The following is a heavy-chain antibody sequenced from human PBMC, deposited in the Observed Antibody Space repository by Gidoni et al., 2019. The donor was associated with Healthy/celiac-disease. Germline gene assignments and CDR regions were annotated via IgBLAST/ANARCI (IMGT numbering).Heavy chain of an antibody. CDR2: IKQDGSEK. Sequence: DVQLVESGGGLVQPGGSLRLSCAASGFTFSSYWMRWVRQAPGKGLEWVANIKQDGSEKYYVDSVKGRFTISRDNAKNSLYLQMNSLRAEDTAVYYCARDRVVVPAVPRKNYYYYGMDVWGQGTTVTVSS. D-gene: IGHD2-2*01. J-gene: IGHJ6*02. CDR1: GFTFSSYW. CDR3: ARDRVVVPAVPRKNYYYYGMDV. V-gene: IGHV3-7*01.